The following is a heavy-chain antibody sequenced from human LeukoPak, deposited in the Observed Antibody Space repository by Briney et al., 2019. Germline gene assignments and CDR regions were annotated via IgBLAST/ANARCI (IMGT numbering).Heavy chain of an antibody. CDR2: INPNGGDT. CDR1: GYTFTGYY. V-gene: IGHV1-2*02. J-gene: IGHJ5*02. CDR3: ARGGEDSIGDWGNWFDP. D-gene: IGHD3-10*01. Sequence: ASVKVSCKASGYTFTGYYMNWVRQAPGQGLEWLGWINPNGGDTKYPQKFRGRVTMTRDTSINTAYMELNRVTSDDTAVYYCARGGEDSIGDWGNWFDPWGQGTLVTVSS.